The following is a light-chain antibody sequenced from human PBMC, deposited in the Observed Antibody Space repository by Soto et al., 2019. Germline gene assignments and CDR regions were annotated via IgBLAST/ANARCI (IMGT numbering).Light chain of an antibody. Sequence: QSALTQPRSVSGSPGQSVTISCTGTSSDVGGYNYVSWYQQHPGKAPKLMIYDVSKRPSGVPDRFSGSKSGNTASLTISGLLAEGEADYYCCSYAGNYTHVFGTGTELTVL. V-gene: IGLV2-11*01. CDR3: CSYAGNYTHV. J-gene: IGLJ1*01. CDR2: DVS. CDR1: SSDVGGYNY.